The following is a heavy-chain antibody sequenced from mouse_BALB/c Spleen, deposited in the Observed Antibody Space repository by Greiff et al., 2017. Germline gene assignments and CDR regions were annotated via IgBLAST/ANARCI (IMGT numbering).Heavy chain of an antibody. CDR1: GFTFSSYG. Sequence: EVNLVESGGGLVQPGGSLKLSCAASGFTFSSYGMSWVRQTPDKRLELVATINSNGGSTYYPDSVKGRFTISRDNAKNTLYLQMSSLKSEDTAMYYSERDRKYYYGSSAAWFAYWGQGTMVTVSA. CDR2: INSNGGST. D-gene: IGHD1-1*01. V-gene: IGHV5-6-3*01. CDR3: ERDRKYYYGSSAAWFAY. J-gene: IGHJ3*01.